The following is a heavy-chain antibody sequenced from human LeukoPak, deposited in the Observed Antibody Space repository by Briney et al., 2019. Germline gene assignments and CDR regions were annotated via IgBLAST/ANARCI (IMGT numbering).Heavy chain of an antibody. J-gene: IGHJ4*02. CDR1: GFTFDDYA. CDR3: AKGGDISGGWYGYFDY. Sequence: GRSLRLSCAASGFTFDDYAMHWVRQAPGKGLEWVSGISWNSGSIGYADSVKGRFTISRDNAKNSLYLQMNSLRAEDTALYYCAKGGDISGGWYGYFDYWGQGTLVTVSS. CDR2: ISWNSGSI. D-gene: IGHD6-19*01. V-gene: IGHV3-9*01.